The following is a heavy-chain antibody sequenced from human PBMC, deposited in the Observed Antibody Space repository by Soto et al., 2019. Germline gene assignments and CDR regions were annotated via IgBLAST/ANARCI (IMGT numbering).Heavy chain of an antibody. D-gene: IGHD3-10*01. J-gene: IGHJ4*02. CDR1: GGSISSGGYY. V-gene: IGHV4-31*03. CDR3: ARDGGLYGSGSYID. Sequence: QVQLQESGPGLVKPSQTLSLTCTVSGGSISSGGYYWSWIRQHPGKGLEWIGYIYYSGSTYYTPSLKSRVTIPVDTSKNQFSLKLSSVTAADTAVYYWARDGGLYGSGSYIDWGQGTLVTVSS. CDR2: IYYSGST.